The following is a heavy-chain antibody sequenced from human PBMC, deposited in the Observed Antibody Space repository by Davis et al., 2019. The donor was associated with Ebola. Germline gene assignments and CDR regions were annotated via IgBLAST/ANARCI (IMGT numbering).Heavy chain of an antibody. D-gene: IGHD6-19*01. CDR3: ARGGSGWYNYYYYYGMDV. Sequence: PSETLSLTCTVSGGSISSYYWSWIRQPPGKGLEWIGYIYYSGSTNYNPSLKSRVTISVDTSKNQFSLKLSSVTAADTAVYYCARGGSGWYNYYYYYGMDVWGQGTTVTVSS. V-gene: IGHV4-59*01. CDR1: GGSISSYY. CDR2: IYYSGST. J-gene: IGHJ6*02.